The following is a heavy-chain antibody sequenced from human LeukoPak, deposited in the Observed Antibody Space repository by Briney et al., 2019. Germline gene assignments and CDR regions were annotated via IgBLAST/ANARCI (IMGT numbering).Heavy chain of an antibody. D-gene: IGHD3-16*01. V-gene: IGHV1-18*01. CDR2: ISAYNGNT. J-gene: IGHJ4*02. CDR1: GYTFTSYG. Sequence: ASAKVSCKASGYTFTSYGISWVRQAPGQGLEWMGWISAYNGNTNYAQKLQGRVTMTTDTSTSTAYMELRSLRSDDTAVYYCARDIWARGLPGYWGQGTLVTVSS. CDR3: ARDIWARGLPGY.